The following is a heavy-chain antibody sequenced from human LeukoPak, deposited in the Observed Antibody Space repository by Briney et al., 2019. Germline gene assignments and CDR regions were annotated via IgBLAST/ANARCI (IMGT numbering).Heavy chain of an antibody. CDR2: ISYDGSNK. CDR1: GYTFSNYA. J-gene: IGHJ4*02. Sequence: GGFLRLSCVASGYTFSNYAMHWVRQAPGKGLEWVAVISYDGSNKYYADSVKGRFTISRDNSKNTLYLQMNSLRAEDTAVYYCAREMATRGPQGYWGQGTLVTVSS. D-gene: IGHD5-24*01. CDR3: AREMATRGPQGY. V-gene: IGHV3-30-3*01.